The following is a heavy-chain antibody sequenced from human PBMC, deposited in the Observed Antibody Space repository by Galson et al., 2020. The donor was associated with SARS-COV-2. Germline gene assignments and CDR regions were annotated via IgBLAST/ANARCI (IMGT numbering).Heavy chain of an antibody. D-gene: IGHD3-22*01. J-gene: IGHJ6*02. CDR2: INQSGSA. CDR3: ARGRGGSSGYSYAYYYGRDV. V-gene: IGHV4-34*01. CDR1: GGSFSDNY. Sequence: SETLSLTCALYGGSFSDNYWTWIRQPPGKGLEWLGEINQSGSANYKPSLKSRVTISVDTSKTQFSLTLSSVTAADTAVYYCARGRGGSSGYSYAYYYGRDVWGQGTTVTVAS.